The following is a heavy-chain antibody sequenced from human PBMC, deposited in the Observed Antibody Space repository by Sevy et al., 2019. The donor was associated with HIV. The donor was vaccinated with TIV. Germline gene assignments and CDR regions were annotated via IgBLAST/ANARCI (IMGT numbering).Heavy chain of an antibody. CDR1: GFTVSSNY. D-gene: IGHD3-3*01. J-gene: IGHJ6*02. CDR3: AREREYTTLGVLTEYGMDD. Sequence: GGSLRLSCAASGFTVSSNYMSWVRQAPGKGLEWVSVIYSGGTTYYADSVKGRFTISRDNSKNTLYLPMNNLRAEDTAVYYCAREREYTTLGVLTEYGMDDWGQGTTVTVSS. CDR2: IYSGGTT. V-gene: IGHV3-53*01.